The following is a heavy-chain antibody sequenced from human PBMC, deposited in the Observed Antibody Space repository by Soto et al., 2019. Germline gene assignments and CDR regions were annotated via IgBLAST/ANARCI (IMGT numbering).Heavy chain of an antibody. CDR2: ISSTTNYI. CDR1: GFTFTRYS. V-gene: IGHV3-21*06. J-gene: IGHJ4*02. Sequence: GGSLRLSCAASGFTFTRYSMNWVRQAPGKGLEWVSSISSTTNYIYYGDSMKGRFTISRDNAKNSLYLEMNSLRAEDTAVYYCARESEDLTSNFDYWCQGTLVTVSS. CDR3: ARESEDLTSNFDY.